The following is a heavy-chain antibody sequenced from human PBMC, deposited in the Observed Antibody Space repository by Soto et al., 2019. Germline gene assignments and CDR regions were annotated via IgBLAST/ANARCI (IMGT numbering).Heavy chain of an antibody. V-gene: IGHV1-8*01. D-gene: IGHD4-17*01. CDR3: ARVLGSWAYGDYVFRFDP. Sequence: ASVKVSCKASGYTFTSYDINWVRQATGQGLEWMGWMNPNSGNTGYAQKFQGRVTMTRNTSISTAYMEPSSLRSEDTAVYYCARVLGSWAYGDYVFRFDPWGQGTLVTVSS. J-gene: IGHJ5*02. CDR2: MNPNSGNT. CDR1: GYTFTSYD.